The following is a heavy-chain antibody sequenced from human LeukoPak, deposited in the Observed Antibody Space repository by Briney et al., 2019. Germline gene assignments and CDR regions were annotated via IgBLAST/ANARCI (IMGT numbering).Heavy chain of an antibody. CDR2: INPNSGGT. CDR1: AYTFTVYY. V-gene: IGHV1-2*02. CDR3: ARGSARGGASDY. Sequence: APVTVSLTASAYTFTVYYMHWVGVAPGQGLGWMGWINPNSGGTNYAQKFQGRVTITRDTSISTAYMELSRLRSDDTAVYYCARGSARGGASDYWGQGTLVTVSS. J-gene: IGHJ4*02. D-gene: IGHD1-26*01.